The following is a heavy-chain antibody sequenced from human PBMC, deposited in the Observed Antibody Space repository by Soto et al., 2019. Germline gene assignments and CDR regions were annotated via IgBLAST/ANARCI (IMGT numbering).Heavy chain of an antibody. CDR3: ARYYFDSSGYSNWFDP. Sequence: LSLTCAVSGGSITSGAYYWTWIRQHPGKGLEWIAYIHYSGRTYYNPSLKSRVTISVDTSNNQFSLKLSSVTAADTAVYYCARYYFDSSGYSNWFDPWGQGTLVTVSS. D-gene: IGHD3-22*01. J-gene: IGHJ5*02. CDR1: GGSITSGAYY. CDR2: IHYSGRT. V-gene: IGHV4-31*11.